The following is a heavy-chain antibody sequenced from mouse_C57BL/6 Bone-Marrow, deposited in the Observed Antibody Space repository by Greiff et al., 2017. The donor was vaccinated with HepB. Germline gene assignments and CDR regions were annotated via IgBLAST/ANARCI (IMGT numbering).Heavy chain of an antibody. Sequence: QVQLQQSGAELARPGASVKLSCKASGYTFTSYGISWVKQRTGQGLEWIGEIYPRSGNTYYNEKFKGKATLTADKSSSTAYMELSSLTSEDSAVYFGASEGDYYDYDGGLGFAYWGQGTLVTVAA. CDR2: IYPRSGNT. J-gene: IGHJ3*01. CDR1: GYTFTSYG. V-gene: IGHV1-81*01. CDR3: ASEGDYYDYDGGLGFAY. D-gene: IGHD2-4*01.